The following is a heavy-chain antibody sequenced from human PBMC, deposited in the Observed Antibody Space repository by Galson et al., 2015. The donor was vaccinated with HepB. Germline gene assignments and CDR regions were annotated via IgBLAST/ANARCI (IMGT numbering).Heavy chain of an antibody. CDR1: GFTFSSYG. CDR2: INADGTST. J-gene: IGHJ4*02. Sequence: SLRLSCAASGFTFSSYGMHWVRQGPGKGLLWVAHINADGTSTNYADSVKGRFTISRDNAKNTVYLQMNSLRAEDTAVYYCVRDPPHLRELFDYWGQGALVTVSS. CDR3: VRDPPHLRELFDY. V-gene: IGHV3-74*01. D-gene: IGHD3-10*01.